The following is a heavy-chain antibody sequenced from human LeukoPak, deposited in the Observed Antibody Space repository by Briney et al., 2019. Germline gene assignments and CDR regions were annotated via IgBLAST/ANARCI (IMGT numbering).Heavy chain of an antibody. CDR3: ARDPTIFGVAGTNWFDP. CDR1: GYTVTSYG. CDR2: ISVYNGNT. V-gene: IGHV1-18*01. J-gene: IGHJ5*02. D-gene: IGHD3-3*01. Sequence: ASVKVSCKASGYTVTSYGISWGGQAPGQGREGMGWISVYNGNTNYAQKFQGRVTMTTDTSTSTAYMELRSLRSDDTAVYYCARDPTIFGVAGTNWFDPWGQGTLVTVSS.